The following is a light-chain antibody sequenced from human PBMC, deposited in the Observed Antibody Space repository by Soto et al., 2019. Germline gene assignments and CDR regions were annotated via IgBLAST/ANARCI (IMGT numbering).Light chain of an antibody. V-gene: IGLV7-46*01. CDR3: LLSYSGARGV. J-gene: IGLJ2*01. Sequence: QAVVTQEPSLTVSPGGTVTLTCGSSTGDVTSGHYPYWFQQKPGQAPRTLIYDTSNKHSWTPARFSGSLLGGKAALTLSGAQPEDEAEYYRLLSYSGARGVFGGGTMLTVL. CDR1: TGDVTSGHY. CDR2: DTS.